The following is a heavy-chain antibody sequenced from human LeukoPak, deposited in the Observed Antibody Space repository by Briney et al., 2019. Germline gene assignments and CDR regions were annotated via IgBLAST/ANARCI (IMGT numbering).Heavy chain of an antibody. CDR2: ISAYTGDT. V-gene: IGHV1-18*01. J-gene: IGHJ4*02. CDR3: ARDGSAAGTGEDY. CDR1: GYTFTSYG. Sequence: ASVKVSCKASGYTFTSYGISWVRQAPGQGLEWMGWISAYTGDTNYAQRLQGRVTLTTDTSTSTAYMELRSLRSDDTAVYYCARDGSAAGTGEDYWGQGTLVTVSS. D-gene: IGHD6-13*01.